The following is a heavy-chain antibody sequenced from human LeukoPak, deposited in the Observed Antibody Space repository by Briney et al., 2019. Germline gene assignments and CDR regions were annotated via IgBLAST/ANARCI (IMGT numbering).Heavy chain of an antibody. Sequence: SETLSLTCTGSGASISSSSYYGAWIRQPPGKGLEWIGSMYYSASTHYNPSVKIRVTTSVDTSKNQSYLKLNSVTAADTAVYYCARDGMRWLQTDAIDICGQGTVVTVSS. CDR3: ARDGMRWLQTDAIDI. V-gene: IGHV4-39*07. CDR2: MYYSAST. D-gene: IGHD5-24*01. J-gene: IGHJ3*02. CDR1: GASISSSSYY.